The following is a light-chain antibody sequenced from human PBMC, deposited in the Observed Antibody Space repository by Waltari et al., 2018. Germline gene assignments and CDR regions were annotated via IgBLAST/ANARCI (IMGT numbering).Light chain of an antibody. CDR1: SRDVGRYNL. Sequence: QSALTQPASVSGSPGQSITVSCTGTSRDVGRYNLVSWYQQHPGKAPKLIIYEVSERPSGVSDRFSGSKSGNTASLTISGRQAEDEGDYYCCSFAGSSISMVFGGGTKLTVL. CDR3: CSFAGSSISMV. V-gene: IGLV2-23*02. J-gene: IGLJ2*01. CDR2: EVS.